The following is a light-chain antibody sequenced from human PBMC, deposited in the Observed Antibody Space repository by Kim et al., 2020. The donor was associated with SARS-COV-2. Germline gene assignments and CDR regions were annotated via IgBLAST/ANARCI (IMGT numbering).Light chain of an antibody. CDR3: MQGTHWPPDT. CDR1: QGLVHSDGNIY. CDR2: RIS. Sequence: DVVMTQSPLSLSVTLGQSASISCRSSQGLVHSDGNIYLNWFQQRPGQPPRRLLYRISNRDSGVPDRFSGSGSGTDFTLKISSVEAEDVGVYYCMQGTHWPPDTFGQGTKLEI. J-gene: IGKJ2*01. V-gene: IGKV2-30*02.